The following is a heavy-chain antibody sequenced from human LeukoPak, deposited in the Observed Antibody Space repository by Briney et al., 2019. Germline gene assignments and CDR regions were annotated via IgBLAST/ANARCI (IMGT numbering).Heavy chain of an antibody. Sequence: ASVKVSCKASGYTFTSYDINWVRQAPGQGLEWMGWINPSDGRRHYAQKFQDRVILTTDTATTTAYMEMWSLRSDDTAVYYCARDLAFEGMLEWLLEYWGQGTLISVSS. V-gene: IGHV1-18*01. J-gene: IGHJ1*01. CDR2: INPSDGRR. CDR3: ARDLAFEGMLEWLLEY. D-gene: IGHD3-3*01. CDR1: GYTFTSYD.